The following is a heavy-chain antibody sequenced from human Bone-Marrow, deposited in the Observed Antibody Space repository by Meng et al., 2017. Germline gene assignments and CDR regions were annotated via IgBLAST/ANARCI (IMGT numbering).Heavy chain of an antibody. D-gene: IGHD3-10*01. Sequence: GGSLRLSCAASGFTFSSYSMNWVRQAPGKGLEWVSSISSSSSYIYYADSVKGRFTISRDNAKNSLYLQMNSLRAEDTAVYYCARDLPITMVRGVLDYWGQGTLVTVSS. J-gene: IGHJ4*02. CDR2: ISSSSSYI. CDR1: GFTFSSYS. V-gene: IGHV3-21*01. CDR3: ARDLPITMVRGVLDY.